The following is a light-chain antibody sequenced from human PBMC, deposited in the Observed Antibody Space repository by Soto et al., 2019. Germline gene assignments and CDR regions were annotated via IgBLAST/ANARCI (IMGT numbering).Light chain of an antibody. J-gene: IGKJ1*01. CDR3: QQYIDSPRT. Sequence: EIVLTQSPGTLALSLGDGATLSCRASETVNRNYLAWYHQKPGQPPRLLIYGVSNRAPGVPDRFSGGGSGTEFTLTIVRLEPDDFGTYYCQQYIDSPRTFGQGNRVDVK. V-gene: IGKV3-20*01. CDR2: GVS. CDR1: ETVNRNY.